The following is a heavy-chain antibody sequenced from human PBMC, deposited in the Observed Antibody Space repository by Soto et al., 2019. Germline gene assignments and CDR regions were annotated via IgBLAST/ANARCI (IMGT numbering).Heavy chain of an antibody. Sequence: EVPLVESGGGLVQPGGSLRLSCATSGFIFSDHYLDWVRQAPGRGLEWVGRSRIKANNYISQYAASVQGRFSISRDESKQSLFLEMNSLKTEDTAVYYCVRGFNSFDSWGQGTLVTVSS. J-gene: IGHJ4*02. V-gene: IGHV3-72*01. CDR3: VRGFNSFDS. CDR1: GFIFSDHY. CDR2: SRIKANNYIS.